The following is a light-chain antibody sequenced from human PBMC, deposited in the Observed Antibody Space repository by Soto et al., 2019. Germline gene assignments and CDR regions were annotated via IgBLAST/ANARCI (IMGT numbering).Light chain of an antibody. CDR2: EAS. CDR3: QQYSKWPPRYS. CDR1: QSVDIN. V-gene: IGKV3-15*01. J-gene: IGKJ2*03. Sequence: EIVMTQSPVTLSASPGERVTLSCRASQSVDINLAWYQQKPGQAPRLLIYEASTRATDITSRFSGSGSGTDFTLTISSLRPEDFAMYFCQQYSKWPPRYSFGQGTKVEIK.